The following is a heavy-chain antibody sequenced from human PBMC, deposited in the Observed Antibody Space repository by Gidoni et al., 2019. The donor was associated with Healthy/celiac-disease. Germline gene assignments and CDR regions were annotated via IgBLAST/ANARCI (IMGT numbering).Heavy chain of an antibody. V-gene: IGHV4-4*02. D-gene: IGHD6-6*01. CDR2: IYHSGST. CDR3: ASIEHSSPEGYFDY. Sequence: QVQLQESGPGLVKPSGTLSLTCAISGGSISSSNWRSWVRQPPGKGLEWIGEIYHSGSTNYNPSLKSRVTISVDKSKIQFALKLSSVTAADTAVYYCASIEHSSPEGYFDYWGQGTLVTVSS. CDR1: GGSISSSNW. J-gene: IGHJ4*02.